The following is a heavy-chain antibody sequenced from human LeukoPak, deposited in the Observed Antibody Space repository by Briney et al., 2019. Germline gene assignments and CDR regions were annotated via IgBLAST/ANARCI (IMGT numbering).Heavy chain of an antibody. CDR2: IYYSGST. V-gene: IGHV4-59*01. CDR3: ARDGVGYYDSSGYYYYYGMDV. D-gene: IGHD3-22*01. CDR1: GGSISSYY. Sequence: SETLSLTCTVSGGSISSYYWSWIRQPPGKGLEWIGYIYYSGSTNYNPSLKGRVTISVDTSKNQFSLKLSSVTAADTAAYYCARDGVGYYDSSGYYYYYGMDVWGQGTTVTVSS. J-gene: IGHJ6*02.